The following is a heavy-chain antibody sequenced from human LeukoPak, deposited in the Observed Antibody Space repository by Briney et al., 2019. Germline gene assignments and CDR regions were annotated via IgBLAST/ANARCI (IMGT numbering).Heavy chain of an antibody. CDR2: IYSGGST. D-gene: IGHD6-19*01. Sequence: GSLRLFCSASGFTVSSNYMSWVRQAPGKGLEWVSVIYSGGSTYYADSVKGRFTISRDNSKNTLYLQMNSLRAEDTAVYYCARVGSSSGWYYFDYWGQGTLVTVSS. CDR3: ARVGSSSGWYYFDY. J-gene: IGHJ4*02. CDR1: GFTVSSNY. V-gene: IGHV3-53*01.